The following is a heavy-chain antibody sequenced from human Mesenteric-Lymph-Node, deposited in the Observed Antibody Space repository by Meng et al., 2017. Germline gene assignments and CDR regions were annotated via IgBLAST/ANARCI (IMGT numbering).Heavy chain of an antibody. V-gene: IGHV3-9*01. J-gene: IGHJ4*02. CDR2: ISWNSGSI. Sequence: LKISCAASGFTFDDYAMHWVRQAPGKGLEWVSGISWNSGSIVYAESVKGRVNIYRDNAKKSLYLQMNSLRAEDTSVDYCARAYCSGGYCYKDYWGQGTLVTVSS. D-gene: IGHD2-15*01. CDR1: GFTFDDYA. CDR3: ARAYCSGGYCYKDY.